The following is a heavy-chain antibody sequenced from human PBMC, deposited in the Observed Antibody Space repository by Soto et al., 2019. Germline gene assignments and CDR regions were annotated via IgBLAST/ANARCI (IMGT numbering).Heavy chain of an antibody. V-gene: IGHV3-30-3*01. CDR1: GFTFSSYA. D-gene: IGHD6-19*01. J-gene: IGHJ5*02. CDR2: ISYDGSNK. CDR3: ARDLIAVAGTGCWFDP. Sequence: QVQLVESGGGVVQPGRSLRLSCAASGFTFSSYAMHWVRQAPGKGLEWAAVISYDGSNKYYADSVKGRFTISRDNSKNTLYLQMNSLRAEDTAVYYCARDLIAVAGTGCWFDPWGQGTLVTVSS.